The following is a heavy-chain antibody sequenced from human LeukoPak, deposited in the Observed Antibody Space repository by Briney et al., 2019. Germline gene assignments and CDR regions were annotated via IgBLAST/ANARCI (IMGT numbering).Heavy chain of an antibody. CDR1: GYTFTGYY. D-gene: IGHD3-22*01. CDR2: INPNSGGT. CDR3: ASSPKYYYDSSGYPLQGQPVEHFDY. V-gene: IGHV1-2*02. Sequence: ASVKVSCKASGYTFTGYYMHWVRQAPGQGLEWMGWINPNSGGTNYAQKFQGRVTMTRDTSISTAYMELSRLRSDDTAVYYCASSPKYYYDSSGYPLQGQPVEHFDYWGQGTLVTVSS. J-gene: IGHJ4*02.